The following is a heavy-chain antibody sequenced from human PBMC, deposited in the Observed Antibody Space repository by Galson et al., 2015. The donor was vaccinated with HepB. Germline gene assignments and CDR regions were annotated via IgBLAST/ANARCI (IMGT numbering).Heavy chain of an antibody. V-gene: IGHV2-70*04. Sequence: PALVKPTQTLTLTCSFSGFSLNSNGMRVSWIRQPPGKALEWLARIDWDDDKFYSTSLKTRLTISKDTSKNQVVLTITNMNPVDTATCYCALDALGYCTSYGCNHFDHWGQGTLVTVSS. CDR1: GFSLNSNGMR. CDR2: IDWDDDK. D-gene: IGHD2-8*01. CDR3: ALDALGYCTSYGCNHFDH. J-gene: IGHJ4*02.